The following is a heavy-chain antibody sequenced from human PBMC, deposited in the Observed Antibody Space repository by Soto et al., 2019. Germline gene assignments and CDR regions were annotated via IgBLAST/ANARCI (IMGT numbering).Heavy chain of an antibody. J-gene: IGHJ4*02. V-gene: IGHV3-30-3*01. CDR3: ASLGIAVAGSDY. CDR2: ISYDGSNK. Sequence: GGSLRLSCAASGFTFSSYAMHWVRQAPGKGLEWVAVISYDGSNKYYADSVKGRSTISRDNSKNTLYLQMNSLRAEDTAVYYCASLGIAVAGSDYWGQGTLVTVSS. CDR1: GFTFSSYA. D-gene: IGHD6-19*01.